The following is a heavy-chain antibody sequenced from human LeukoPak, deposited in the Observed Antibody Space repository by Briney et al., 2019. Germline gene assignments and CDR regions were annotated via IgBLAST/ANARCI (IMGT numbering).Heavy chain of an antibody. D-gene: IGHD1-14*01. J-gene: IGHJ3*02. CDR1: GFSVNSNY. CDR2: IYSGGST. V-gene: IGHV3-53*04. CDR3: ARAGPYDAFDI. Sequence: GGSLRLSCAASGFSVNSNYMSWVRQAPGKGLEWVLVIYSGGSTYYADSVKSRFTISRHISKNTLYLQMNSLRAEDTAVYYCARAGPYDAFDIWGQGTMVTVSS.